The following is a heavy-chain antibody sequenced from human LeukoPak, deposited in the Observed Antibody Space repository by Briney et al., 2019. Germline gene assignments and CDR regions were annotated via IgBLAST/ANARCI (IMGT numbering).Heavy chain of an antibody. CDR2: IHPNNGDT. V-gene: IGHV1-2*02. CDR1: GYTFSGTGWY. Sequence: ASVKVSCKASGYTFSGTGWYLYWLRQAPGQGLECMGWIHPNNGDTAYAQKFEGRVAMTRDTSISTAYMELRRLRPDDTAVYFCARDGPAQMVDLDYWGEGTLVTVSS. D-gene: IGHD3-10*01. J-gene: IGHJ4*02. CDR3: ARDGPAQMVDLDY.